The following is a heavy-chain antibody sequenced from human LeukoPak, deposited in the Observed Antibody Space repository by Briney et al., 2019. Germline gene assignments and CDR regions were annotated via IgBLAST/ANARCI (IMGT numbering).Heavy chain of an antibody. CDR1: GGSISSYY. CDR2: IYYSGST. D-gene: IGHD3-22*01. J-gene: IGHJ4*02. V-gene: IGHV4-59*12. CDR3: ARVLSLYPRDSDSSGYYYPYFDY. Sequence: SETLSLTCTVSGGSISSYYWSWIRQPPGKGLEWIGYIYYSGSTNYNPSLKSRVTISVDTSKNQFSLKLSSVTAADTAVYYCARVLSLYPRDSDSSGYYYPYFDYWGQGTLVTVSS.